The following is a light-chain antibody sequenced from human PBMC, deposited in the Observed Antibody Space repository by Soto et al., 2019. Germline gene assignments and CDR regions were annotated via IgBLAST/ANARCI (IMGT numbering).Light chain of an antibody. CDR3: CSYAGSSTLV. Sequence: QSALTQPASVSGSPGQSITISCTGTSSDVGSYNLVSWYQQHPGKAPKLMIYEGSKRPSGVSNRFSGSKSGNTASLTISGLQAEDEVDYYRCSYAGSSTLVFGGGTKVTVL. V-gene: IGLV2-23*01. CDR2: EGS. J-gene: IGLJ3*02. CDR1: SSDVGSYNL.